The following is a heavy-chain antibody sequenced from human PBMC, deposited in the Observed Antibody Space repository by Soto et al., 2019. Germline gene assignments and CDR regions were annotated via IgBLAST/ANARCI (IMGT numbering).Heavy chain of an antibody. CDR2: ISSSGSTI. J-gene: IGHJ4*02. V-gene: IGHV3-11*01. Sequence: GGSLRLSCAASGFTFSDYYMSWIRQAPGKGLEWVSYISSSGSTIYYADSVKGRFTISRDNAKNSLYLQMNSLRAEDTAVYYCPGHPEWELLYFDYWAREPWSPSPQ. D-gene: IGHD1-26*01. CDR1: GFTFSDYY. CDR3: PGHPEWELLYFDY.